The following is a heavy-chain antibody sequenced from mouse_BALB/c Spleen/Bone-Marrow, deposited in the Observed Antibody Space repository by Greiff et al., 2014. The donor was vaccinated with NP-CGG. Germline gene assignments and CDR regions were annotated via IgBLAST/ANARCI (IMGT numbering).Heavy chain of an antibody. J-gene: IGHJ3*01. Sequence: VQLQQSGAELVKPGASVKLSCTASGFNIKDTYMHWVKQRPEQGLEWIGRIDPANGNTNYDPKFQGKATITADTSSNTAYLQLSSLTSEDTAVYCGASYYYGSSLFAYWGQGTLVTVSA. D-gene: IGHD1-1*01. CDR3: ASYYYGSSLFAY. CDR2: IDPANGNT. CDR1: GFNIKDTY. V-gene: IGHV14-3*02.